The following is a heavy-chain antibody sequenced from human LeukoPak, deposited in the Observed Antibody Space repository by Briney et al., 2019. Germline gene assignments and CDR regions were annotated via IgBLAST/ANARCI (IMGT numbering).Heavy chain of an antibody. J-gene: IGHJ5*02. Sequence: SETLSLTCTVSGDSISSHYWSWIRQPPGKGLEWIGYIYYSGSTNYNPSLKSRVTISVDTSKNQFSLKLSSVTAADTAVYYCARIRESIVGARFGFDPWGQGTLVTVSS. CDR2: IYYSGST. V-gene: IGHV4-59*11. CDR3: ARIRESIVGARFGFDP. CDR1: GDSISSHY. D-gene: IGHD1-26*01.